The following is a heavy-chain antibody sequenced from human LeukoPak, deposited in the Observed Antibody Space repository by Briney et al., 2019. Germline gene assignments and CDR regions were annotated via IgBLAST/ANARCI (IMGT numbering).Heavy chain of an antibody. J-gene: IGHJ5*02. V-gene: IGHV3-23*01. CDR1: GFTFSTYA. Sequence: GGSLRLSCAASGFTFSTYAMSWVRQAPGKGLEWVSGISISGGSTYYADSVKGRFTISRDNAKNSLYLQMNSLRVEDTAVYYCAKAGGSYAAAYNWFDPWGQGTLVTVSS. CDR3: AKAGGSYAAAYNWFDP. D-gene: IGHD3-16*01. CDR2: ISISGGST.